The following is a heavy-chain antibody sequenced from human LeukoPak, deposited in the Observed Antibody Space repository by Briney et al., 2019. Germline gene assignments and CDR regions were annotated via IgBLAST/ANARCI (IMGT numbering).Heavy chain of an antibody. Sequence: GGSLRLSCAASGFTFSSYSMNWVRQAPGKGLEGVSYISSSSSTIYYADSVKGRFTISRDNAKNSLYLHMNSLRAEDTAVYYCARELLNNDAFDIWGQGTMVTVSS. CDR3: ARELLNNDAFDI. V-gene: IGHV3-48*01. CDR1: GFTFSSYS. CDR2: ISSSSSTI. D-gene: IGHD3-10*01. J-gene: IGHJ3*02.